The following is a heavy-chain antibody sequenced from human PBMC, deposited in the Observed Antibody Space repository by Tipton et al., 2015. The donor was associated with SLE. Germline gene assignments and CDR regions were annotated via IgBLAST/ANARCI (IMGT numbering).Heavy chain of an antibody. CDR2: INPNSGGT. CDR1: GYTFTSYG. D-gene: IGHD5-12*01. V-gene: IGHV1-2*06. Sequence: QLVQSGAEVKKPGASVKVSCKASGYTFTSYGISWVRQAPGQGLEWMGRINPNSGGTNYAQKFQGRVTMTRDTSISTAYMELSRLRSDDTAVYYCARGGFNRSGYAGYWGQGTQVTVSS. J-gene: IGHJ4*02. CDR3: ARGGFNRSGYAGY.